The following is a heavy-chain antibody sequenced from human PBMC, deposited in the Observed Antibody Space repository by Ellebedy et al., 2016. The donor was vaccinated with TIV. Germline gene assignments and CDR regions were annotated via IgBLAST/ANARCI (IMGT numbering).Heavy chain of an antibody. CDR1: GYTFNNYY. Sequence: AASVKVSCKASGYTFNNYYLHWVRLAPGQGLEWMGIIDPSDTTTTNAQKFQGRITMTTATSTSTVYMELNSLRSDDTAVYYCARRDRVNAFDVWGQGTMVTVSS. CDR2: IDPSDTTT. CDR3: ARRDRVNAFDV. J-gene: IGHJ3*01. V-gene: IGHV1-46*02. D-gene: IGHD3-22*01.